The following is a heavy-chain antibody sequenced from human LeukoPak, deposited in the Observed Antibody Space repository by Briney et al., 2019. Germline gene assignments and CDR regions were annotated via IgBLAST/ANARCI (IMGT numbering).Heavy chain of an antibody. CDR1: GYTFTGYY. CDR2: INPNSSGT. V-gene: IGHV1-2*02. Sequence: ASVKVSCKASGYTFTGYYMHWVRQAPGQGLEWMGWINPNSSGTNYAQKFQGRVTMTRDTSISTAYMELSGLRSDDTAVYYCAREVSLAVAGTGGWFDPWGQGTLVTVSS. D-gene: IGHD6-19*01. J-gene: IGHJ5*02. CDR3: AREVSLAVAGTGGWFDP.